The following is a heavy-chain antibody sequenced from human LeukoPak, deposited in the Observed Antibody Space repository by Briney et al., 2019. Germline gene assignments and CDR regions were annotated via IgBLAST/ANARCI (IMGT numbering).Heavy chain of an antibody. CDR3: ARFSGSYGY. J-gene: IGHJ4*02. CDR2: INSNGGST. CDR1: GFTFSNYA. V-gene: IGHV3-64*01. D-gene: IGHD1-26*01. Sequence: GGSLRLSCAASGFTFSNYAMHWVRQAPGKGLEYVSAINSNGGSTYYANSVKGRFTISRDNSKNTLYLQMGSLRAEDMAVYYCARFSGSYGYWGQGNLVTVYS.